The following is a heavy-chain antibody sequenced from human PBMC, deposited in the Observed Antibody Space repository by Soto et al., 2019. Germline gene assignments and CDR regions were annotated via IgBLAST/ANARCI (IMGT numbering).Heavy chain of an antibody. J-gene: IGHJ3*02. V-gene: IGHV4-39*01. CDR2: IYYSGST. CDR1: GGSISSSSYY. Sequence: QLQLQESGPGLVKPSETLSLTCTVSGGSISSSSYYWGWIRQPPGKGLEWIGSIYYSGSTYYNPSLTSRVTICVDTSKNQFSLKLSSVTAADTAVYYCARVVPAAIGGDAFDIWGQGTMVTVSS. CDR3: ARVVPAAIGGDAFDI. D-gene: IGHD2-2*01.